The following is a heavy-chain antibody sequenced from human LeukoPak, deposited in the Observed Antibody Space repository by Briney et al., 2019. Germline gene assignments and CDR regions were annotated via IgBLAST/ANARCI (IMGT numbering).Heavy chain of an antibody. CDR3: ASTKATNWHLTASSLDF. J-gene: IGHJ4*02. CDR1: GYSFTGSY. D-gene: IGHD1-7*01. V-gene: IGHV1-46*01. CDR2: INPSGSST. Sequence: ASVKVSCKASGYSFTGSYIHWVRQAPGQRPEWMGDINPSGSSTIYAQKFKGRVTMTKDTSTGTVYMDLSSLRSEDTAVYYCASTKATNWHLTASSLDFWGQGTLVSVSS.